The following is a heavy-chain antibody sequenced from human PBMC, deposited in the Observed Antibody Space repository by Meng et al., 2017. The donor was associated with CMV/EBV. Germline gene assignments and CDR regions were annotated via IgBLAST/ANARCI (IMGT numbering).Heavy chain of an antibody. V-gene: IGHV2-5*01. CDR3: AQLIAAAGAYYYYYGMDV. CDR2: IYWNDDK. Sequence: SGPTLAKPTQTLTLTCTFSGFSLSTSGVGVGWIRQPPGKALEWLALIYWNDDKRYSLSLKSRLTITKDTSKNQVVLTMTNMDPVDTATYYCAQLIAAAGAYYYYYGMDVWGQGTTVTVSS. CDR1: GFSLSTSGVG. D-gene: IGHD6-13*01. J-gene: IGHJ6*02.